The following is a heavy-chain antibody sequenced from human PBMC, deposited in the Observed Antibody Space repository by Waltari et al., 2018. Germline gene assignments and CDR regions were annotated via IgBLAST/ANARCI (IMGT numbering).Heavy chain of an antibody. V-gene: IGHV3-7*03. D-gene: IGHD3-16*01. Sequence: EVQLVESGGGLVQPGGSLRLSCAASGFSFSSYWMTWFRQAPGTGLEWVATIKPDGRGKFYVDSVKGRFSISRDNAKNSLYLQMNSLRAEDTAIFYCARMGAGRAPDYWGQGTLVTVSS. CDR1: GFSFSSYW. CDR2: IKPDGRGK. CDR3: ARMGAGRAPDY. J-gene: IGHJ4*02.